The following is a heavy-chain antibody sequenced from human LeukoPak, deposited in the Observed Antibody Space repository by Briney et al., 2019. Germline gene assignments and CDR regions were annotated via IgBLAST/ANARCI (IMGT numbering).Heavy chain of an antibody. Sequence: GGSLRLSCAASGFVVSSNYMNWVRQAPGKGLEWVSFIHNGGSTFYADSVKGRFTISRDNSRNTLFLQMDTLRAEDTAVYYCAKARSLGVTAAINYWGQGTLVTVSS. J-gene: IGHJ4*02. CDR3: AKARSLGVTAAINY. D-gene: IGHD2-2*02. CDR2: IHNGGST. V-gene: IGHV3-53*01. CDR1: GFVVSSNY.